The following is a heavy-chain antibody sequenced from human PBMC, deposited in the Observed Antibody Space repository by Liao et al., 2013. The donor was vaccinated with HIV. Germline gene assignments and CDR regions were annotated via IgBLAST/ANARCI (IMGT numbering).Heavy chain of an antibody. CDR3: ASPDLGGGDSDAFDI. J-gene: IGHJ3*02. CDR2: INHSGST. Sequence: QVQLQQWGAGLLKPSETLSLTCAVYGGSFSGHYWSWIRQPPGKGLEWIGEINHSGSTNYNPSLKSRVTISLDTSKNQFSLKLSSVTAADTAVYYCASPDLGGGDSDAFDIWGQGTMVTVSS. D-gene: IGHD3-16*01. V-gene: IGHV4-34*01. CDR1: GGSFSGHY.